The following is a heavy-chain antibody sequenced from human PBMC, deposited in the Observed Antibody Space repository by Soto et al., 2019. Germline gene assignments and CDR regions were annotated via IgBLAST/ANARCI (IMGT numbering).Heavy chain of an antibody. J-gene: IGHJ4*02. V-gene: IGHV4-39*02. D-gene: IGHD6-19*01. CDR3: ARRRIAVAGNDTLSGY. CDR1: GGSISSSSYH. Sequence: QRQLQESGPGLVKPSETLSLTCTVSGGSISSSSYHWGWIRQPPGKGLEWIGSIYYSGSTYYNPSLKPRVTLSVGTSQSPFTLKLSPGPAAHPAVSYWARRRIAVAGNDTLSGYSGQGTPFTVSS. CDR2: IYYSGST.